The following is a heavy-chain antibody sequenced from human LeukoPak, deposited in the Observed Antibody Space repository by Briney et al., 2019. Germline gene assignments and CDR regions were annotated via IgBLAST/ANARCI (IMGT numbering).Heavy chain of an antibody. D-gene: IGHD2-21*02. CDR2: ISWNSGSI. CDR1: GFTFDDYA. CDR3: AKDTVTDDAFDI. Sequence: GGSLRLSCAASGFTFDDYAMHWVRQAPGKGLEWVSGISWNSGSIGYADSVKDRFIISRDNAKNSLYLQMNSLRAEDTALYYCAKDTVTDDAFDIWGQGTMVTVSS. J-gene: IGHJ3*02. V-gene: IGHV3-9*01.